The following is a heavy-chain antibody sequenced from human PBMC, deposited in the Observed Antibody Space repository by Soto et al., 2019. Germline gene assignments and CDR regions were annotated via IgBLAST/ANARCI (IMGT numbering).Heavy chain of an antibody. J-gene: IGHJ4*02. V-gene: IGHV4-39*01. CDR1: GGSISSSPYR. D-gene: IGHD4-4*01. CDR2: VYDNGGT. Sequence: QLQLQESGPGLVKPSETLSLTCTVSGGSISSSPYRWGWIRQPPGKGVEWIGNVYDNGGTSYKPSLEGRLTISLDTSKNQFFLQLTSVTAADTAIYYCTIRSVNYPTDSWGQGSLVTVSS. CDR3: TIRSVNYPTDS.